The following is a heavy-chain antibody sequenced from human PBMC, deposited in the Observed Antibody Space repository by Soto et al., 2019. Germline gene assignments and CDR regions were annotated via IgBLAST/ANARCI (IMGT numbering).Heavy chain of an antibody. CDR3: ARDSSAPNFFYYGMDV. J-gene: IGHJ6*02. CDR1: GGTFSSYA. V-gene: IGHV1-69*01. Sequence: QVQLVQSGAEVKKPGSSVTVSCTASGGTFSSYAVNWVRQAPGQGLEWMGVVIPKASQPKYAQKFQGRVTITADYPTAYMEASSLTSDDTAVYYCARDSSAPNFFYYGMDVWGQGTTVIVSS. D-gene: IGHD6-19*01. CDR2: VIPKASQP.